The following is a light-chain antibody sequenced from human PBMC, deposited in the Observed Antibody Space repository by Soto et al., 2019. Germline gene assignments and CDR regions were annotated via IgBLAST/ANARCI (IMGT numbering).Light chain of an antibody. J-gene: IGLJ2*01. V-gene: IGLV1-44*01. CDR1: SSNIGSNT. Sequence: QSVLTQPPSASGTPGQRVTISCSGSSSNIGSNTVIWYQQLPGTAPKLLIYSYNQRPSGVPDRFSGSKSGTSASLAISGLQSEDEADYYCAAWDDSLNGGVFGGGTKVHRP. CDR2: SYN. CDR3: AAWDDSLNGGV.